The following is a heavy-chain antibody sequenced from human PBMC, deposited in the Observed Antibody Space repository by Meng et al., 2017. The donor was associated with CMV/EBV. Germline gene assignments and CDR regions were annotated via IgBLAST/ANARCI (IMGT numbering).Heavy chain of an antibody. J-gene: IGHJ5*02. V-gene: IGHV4-38-2*02. CDR3: ARGSRWFDP. CDR1: GYSISSGYY. CDR2: IYHSGST. Sequence: SETLSLTCTVSGYSISSGYYWGWIWQPPGKGLEWIGSIYHSGSTYYNPSLKSRVTISVDTSKNQFSLKLSSVTAADTAVYYCARGSRWFDPWGQGTLVTVSS.